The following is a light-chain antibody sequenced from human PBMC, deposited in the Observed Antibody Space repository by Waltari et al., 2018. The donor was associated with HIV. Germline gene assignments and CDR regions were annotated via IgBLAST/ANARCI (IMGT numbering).Light chain of an antibody. CDR2: GNN. Sequence: QSLLTQPPSVSGAPGQRVTMSCPASSSNTGAAHDVHWYQQLPGIAPKLLIHGNNERPPGVPDRFSGSKSGTSAALAITGLQAEDEAVYSCQSYDSSLSGYVFGTGTKVTGL. V-gene: IGLV1-40*01. CDR3: QSYDSSLSGYV. CDR1: SSNTGAAHD. J-gene: IGLJ1*01.